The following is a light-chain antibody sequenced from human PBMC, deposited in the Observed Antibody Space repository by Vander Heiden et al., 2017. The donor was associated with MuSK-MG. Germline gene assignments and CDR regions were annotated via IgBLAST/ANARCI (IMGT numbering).Light chain of an antibody. J-gene: IGKJ4*01. CDR1: QSVSSY. CDR3: RQRRNWHLT. V-gene: IGKV3-11*01. Sequence: ELVLTQSPATLSLSPGERATLSCSASQSVSSYLAWYQQKPGQAPGRLIYAASNSASCIPASFSNSESETDFTLTISSLQPADFSVYCCRQRRNWHLTFGGGTKVEIK. CDR2: AAS.